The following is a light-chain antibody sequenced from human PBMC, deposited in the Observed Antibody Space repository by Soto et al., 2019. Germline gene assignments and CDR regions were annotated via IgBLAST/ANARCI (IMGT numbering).Light chain of an antibody. V-gene: IGKV3-20*01. CDR2: GAS. CDR1: QRVSSSY. CDR3: QQYGSSSIT. Sequence: EIVLTQSPGTLSLSPGERATLSCRASQRVSSSYLAWYQQKPGQAPRLLIYGASTRATGIPARFSGSGSGTDFTLTISGLEPEDFAVYYCQQYGSSSITFGQGTRLEIK. J-gene: IGKJ5*01.